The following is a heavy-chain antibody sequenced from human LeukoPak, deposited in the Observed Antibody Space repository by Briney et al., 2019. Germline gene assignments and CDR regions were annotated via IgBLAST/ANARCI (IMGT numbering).Heavy chain of an antibody. J-gene: IGHJ5*02. V-gene: IGHV4-59*01. CDR2: IYYSGST. CDR3: ARVGSWNYADPWFDP. D-gene: IGHD1-7*01. Sequence: SETLSLTCTVSGGSISSYYWSWIRQPPGKGLEWIGYIYYSGSTNYNPSLKSRVTISLDTSKNQFSLKLSSVTAADTAVYYCARVGSWNYADPWFDPWGQGTLVTVSS. CDR1: GGSISSYY.